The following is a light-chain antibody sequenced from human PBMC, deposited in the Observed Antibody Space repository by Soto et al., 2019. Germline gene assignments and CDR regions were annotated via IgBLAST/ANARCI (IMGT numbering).Light chain of an antibody. CDR1: SSNIGSNY. J-gene: IGLJ3*02. V-gene: IGLV1-47*01. CDR3: AAWDDSLRGV. Sequence: QSVLTQPPSASGTPGQRVTISCSGSSSNIGSNYVYWYQQLPGTAPKLLIYRNNQRPSGVPDRFSGSNSGTSASLAISGLRSEDEADYYCAAWDDSLRGVFGGGTQLTV. CDR2: RNN.